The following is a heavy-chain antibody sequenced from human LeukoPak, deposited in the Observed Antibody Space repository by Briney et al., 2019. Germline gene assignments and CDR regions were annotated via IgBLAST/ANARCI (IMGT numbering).Heavy chain of an antibody. V-gene: IGHV1-69*05. Sequence: GASVKVSCKASGGTFSSYAISWVRQAPGQGLEWMGGIIPIFGTANYAQKFQGRVTITTDESTSTAYMELSSLRSEDTAVYYCARDLRYCSSTSCYMGWSGYYYMDVWGKGTTVTVSS. D-gene: IGHD2-2*02. CDR2: IIPIFGTA. J-gene: IGHJ6*03. CDR1: GGTFSSYA. CDR3: ARDLRYCSSTSCYMGWSGYYYMDV.